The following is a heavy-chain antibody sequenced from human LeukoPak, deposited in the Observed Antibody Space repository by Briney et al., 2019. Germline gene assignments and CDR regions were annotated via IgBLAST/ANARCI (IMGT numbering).Heavy chain of an antibody. Sequence: GRSLRLSCTASGITFGDYAMSWVRQAPGKGLEWVANIKKDGSEKYYVDSVKGRFTISRDSAKKSLYLQMNSLRAEDTAVYYCARHLSGITGYTYGRGIDYWGQGTLVSVSS. CDR2: IKKDGSEK. V-gene: IGHV3-7*01. CDR1: GITFGDYA. D-gene: IGHD5-18*01. J-gene: IGHJ4*02. CDR3: ARHLSGITGYTYGRGIDY.